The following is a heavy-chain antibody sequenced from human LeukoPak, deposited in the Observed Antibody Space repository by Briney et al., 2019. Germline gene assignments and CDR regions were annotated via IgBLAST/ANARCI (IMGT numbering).Heavy chain of an antibody. CDR1: GFTFSNYG. V-gene: IGHV3-7*05. CDR3: ARTAFRTAPYFDH. J-gene: IGHJ4*02. Sequence: GGSLRLTCADSGFTFSNYGMSWVRQAPGKGLEWVANIKQDGSEKYYVDSVKGRFTISRDNAKNSLYLQMNSLRADDTAVYYCARTAFRTAPYFDHWGQGTLVTVSS. CDR2: IKQDGSEK. D-gene: IGHD1-1*01.